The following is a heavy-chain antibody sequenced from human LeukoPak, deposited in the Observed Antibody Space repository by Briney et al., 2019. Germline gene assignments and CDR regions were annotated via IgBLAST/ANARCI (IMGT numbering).Heavy chain of an antibody. D-gene: IGHD4/OR15-4a*01. CDR1: GFTFTNYW. J-gene: IGHJ4*02. V-gene: IGHV3-7*01. CDR3: ARVGDNYNEYVDY. Sequence: GGSLRLSCAASGFTFTNYWMSWVRQAPGKGLELVANIKQDRSEKYYVDSVKGRFTISRDNAKNSLYLQMNSLRAEDTSVYYCARVGDNYNEYVDYWGQGSLVTVSS. CDR2: IKQDRSEK.